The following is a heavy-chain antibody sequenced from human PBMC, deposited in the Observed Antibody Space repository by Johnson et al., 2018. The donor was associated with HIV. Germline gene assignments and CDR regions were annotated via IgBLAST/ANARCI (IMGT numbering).Heavy chain of an antibody. J-gene: IGHJ3*02. V-gene: IGHV3-30*04. Sequence: VQLVESGGGLVQPGRSLRLSCAASGFTFSSYVMHWVRQAPGKGLEWVAFISYDGSNKYYADSVKGRFTISRDNSKNTLYLQMNSLRAEDTAVYYCARSSTVVTPHDIWGQGTMVTVSS. CDR1: GFTFSSYV. D-gene: IGHD4-23*01. CDR2: ISYDGSNK. CDR3: ARSSTVVTPHDI.